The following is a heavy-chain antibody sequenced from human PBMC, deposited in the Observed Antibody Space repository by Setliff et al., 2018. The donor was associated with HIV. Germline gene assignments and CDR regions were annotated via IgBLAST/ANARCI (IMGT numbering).Heavy chain of an antibody. D-gene: IGHD3-22*01. CDR1: GGSISSDY. J-gene: IGHJ6*02. V-gene: IGHV4-59*01. Sequence: ASETLSLTCTVSGGSISSDYWSWIRQPPGKGLEWIGYIYYSGSTNHNPSLKSRVTISAATSKNQFSLKLNSVTTADTAVYYCARSRTSSGYYGVTGYGMDVWGQGTTGTVS. CDR2: IYYSGST. CDR3: ARSRTSSGYYGVTGYGMDV.